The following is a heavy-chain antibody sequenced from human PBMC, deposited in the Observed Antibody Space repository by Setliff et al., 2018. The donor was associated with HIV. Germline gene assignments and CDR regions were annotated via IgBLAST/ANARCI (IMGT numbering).Heavy chain of an antibody. CDR1: GGSISSSGNY. Sequence: PSETLSLTCTVSGGSISSSGNYWTWIRQRPGKGLEWIGYIYYTGSTYYHPSLKSRVLISVDTSNNLFSLSLRSVTAADTAVYYCARGPFVLRFLERLVYFDYWGQGKLVTVSS. CDR3: ARGPFVLRFLERLVYFDY. CDR2: IYYTGST. J-gene: IGHJ4*02. V-gene: IGHV4-31*03. D-gene: IGHD3-3*01.